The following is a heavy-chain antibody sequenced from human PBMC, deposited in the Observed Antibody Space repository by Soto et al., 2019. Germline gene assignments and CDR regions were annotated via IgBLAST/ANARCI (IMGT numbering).Heavy chain of an antibody. CDR2: IYSSGST. D-gene: IGHD5-18*01. CDR1: GGSISSSSYY. J-gene: IGHJ4*02. CDR3: ARDHPHSYGVYYFDY. V-gene: IGHV4-39*07. Sequence: SETLSLTCTVSGGSISSSSYYWGWIRQPPGKGLEWIGYIYSSGSTHYNPSLQNRVTISIDTSKNQVSLNVNSVTAADTAVYYCARDHPHSYGVYYFDYWGQGTPVTVSS.